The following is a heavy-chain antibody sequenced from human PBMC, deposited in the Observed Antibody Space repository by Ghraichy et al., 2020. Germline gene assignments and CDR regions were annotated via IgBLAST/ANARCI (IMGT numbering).Heavy chain of an antibody. D-gene: IGHD4-17*01. CDR1: GFTFGDYA. Sequence: GGSLRLSCTASGFTFGDYAMSWFRQAPGKGLEWVGFIRSKAYGGTTEYAASVKGRFTISRDDSKSIAYLQMNSLKTEDTAVYYCTSYGDYGKSDYWGQGTLVTVSS. CDR2: IRSKAYGGTT. V-gene: IGHV3-49*03. CDR3: TSYGDYGKSDY. J-gene: IGHJ4*02.